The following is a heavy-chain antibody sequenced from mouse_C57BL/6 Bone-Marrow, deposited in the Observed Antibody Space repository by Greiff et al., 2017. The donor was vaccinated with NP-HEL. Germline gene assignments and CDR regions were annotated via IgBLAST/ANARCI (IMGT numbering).Heavy chain of an antibody. Sequence: QVQLQQSGAELVKPGASVKISCKASGYAFSSYWMNWVKQRPGKGLEWIGQIYPGDGDTNYNGKFKGKATLTADKSSSTAYMQLSSLTSEDSAVYFCAREDDGYYFSYWYFDVWGTGTTVTVSS. CDR1: GYAFSSYW. D-gene: IGHD2-3*01. V-gene: IGHV1-80*01. J-gene: IGHJ1*03. CDR2: IYPGDGDT. CDR3: AREDDGYYFSYWYFDV.